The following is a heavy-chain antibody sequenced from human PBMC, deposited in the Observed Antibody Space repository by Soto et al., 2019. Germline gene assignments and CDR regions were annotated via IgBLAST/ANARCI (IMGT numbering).Heavy chain of an antibody. J-gene: IGHJ6*01. CDR3: ARYKYWRYLYGMDV. CDR1: GYTFTGYY. CDR2: INPNSGGT. Sequence: ASVKVSCKASGYTFTGYYMHWVRQAPGQGLEWMGWINPNSGGTNYAQKFQGWVTMTRDTSISTAYMELSRLRSDDTAVYYCARYKYWRYLYGMDVWRQGTKVNDS. D-gene: IGHD2-8*02. V-gene: IGHV1-2*04.